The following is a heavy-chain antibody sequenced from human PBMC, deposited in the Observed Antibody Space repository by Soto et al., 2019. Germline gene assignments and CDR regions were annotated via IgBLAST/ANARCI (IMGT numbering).Heavy chain of an antibody. V-gene: IGHV3-7*03. CDR1: GLTLSSYW. CDR2: INPDGSER. D-gene: IGHD2-2*01. Sequence: GGSLRLSCAVSGLTLSSYWMSWVRQAPGKGLEWVAKINPDGSERNSVDSVKGRFTISRDNAKNSLYLQMNSLRVEDTAVYYCARQRSSPDYWGQGALVTVSS. J-gene: IGHJ4*02. CDR3: ARQRSSPDY.